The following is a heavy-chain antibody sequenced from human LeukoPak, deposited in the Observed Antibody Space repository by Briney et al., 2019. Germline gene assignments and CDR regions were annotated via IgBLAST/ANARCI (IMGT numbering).Heavy chain of an antibody. CDR3: ARQGSDNHFDS. V-gene: IGHV4-4*07. CDR2: VSQWNT. Sequence: SETLSLTCTLSNDYIKDYNWSWIRQPAGKGLEWIGRVSQWNTNYNPSLRSRVSMSVQASRNQFSLRLNSATAADTAVYYCARQGSDNHFDSWGPGTLVTVSS. J-gene: IGHJ4*02. D-gene: IGHD1-14*01. CDR1: NDYIKDYN.